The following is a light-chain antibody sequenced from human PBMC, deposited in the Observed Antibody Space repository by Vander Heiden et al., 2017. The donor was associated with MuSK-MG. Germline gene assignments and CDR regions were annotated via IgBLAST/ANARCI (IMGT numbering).Light chain of an antibody. Sequence: DIQMTQSPSSLSASVGDIVTITCRASQSISSYLNWYQQKPGKAPNLLIYAASILQSGAPSRFSGGGSGTDFTLTINSLQPEDFATYYCQQSDSIPSTFGQGTKVEI. CDR3: QQSDSIPST. V-gene: IGKV1-39*01. J-gene: IGKJ2*02. CDR1: QSISSY. CDR2: AAS.